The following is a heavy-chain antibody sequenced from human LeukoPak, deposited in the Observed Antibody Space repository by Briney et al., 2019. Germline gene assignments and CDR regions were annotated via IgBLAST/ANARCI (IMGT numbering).Heavy chain of an antibody. CDR3: ASEPPFEYSSHSEWFDP. J-gene: IGHJ5*02. CDR2: IIPIFGTA. CDR1: AGTFSSYA. D-gene: IGHD6-6*01. Sequence: GASVKDSCKASAGTFSSYAISWVRQAPGQGLEWMGGIIPIFGTANYAQKFQGRVTITADESTSTAYMELSSLRSEDTAVYYCASEPPFEYSSHSEWFDPWGQGTLVTVSS. V-gene: IGHV1-69*13.